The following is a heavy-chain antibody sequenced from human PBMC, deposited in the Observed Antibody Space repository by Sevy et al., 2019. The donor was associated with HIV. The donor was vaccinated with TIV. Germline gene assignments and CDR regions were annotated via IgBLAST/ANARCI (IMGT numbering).Heavy chain of an antibody. CDR1: GFTFNDYN. CDR2: ITDTGYSI. V-gene: IGHV3-23*01. CDR3: AKGSGSVSKRY. J-gene: IGHJ4*02. D-gene: IGHD6-19*01. Sequence: GGSLRLSCAASGFTFNDYNLSWIRQAPGKGLEWVSSITDTGYSIYYADSVQGRFTISRDNSKNTLYLQMDSLRDDDTAVYYCAKGSGSVSKRYWGQGTLVTVSS.